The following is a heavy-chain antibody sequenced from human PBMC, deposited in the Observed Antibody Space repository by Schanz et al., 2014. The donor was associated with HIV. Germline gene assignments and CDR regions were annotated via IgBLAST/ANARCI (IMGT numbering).Heavy chain of an antibody. D-gene: IGHD1-7*01. Sequence: EVQLVESGGGVVQPGRSLRLSCAVSGFTLSSYWMNWVRQAPGKGLEWVANIKQDGSEKHYVDSVKGRFTISRDNAQNSLYLQMNSLRAEDTAVYYCARAGQLALEQGWGNYYYYYYYGMDVWGQGTTVTVSS. V-gene: IGHV3-7*01. CDR3: ARAGQLALEQGWGNYYYYYYYGMDV. CDR2: IKQDGSEK. J-gene: IGHJ6*02. CDR1: GFTLSSYW.